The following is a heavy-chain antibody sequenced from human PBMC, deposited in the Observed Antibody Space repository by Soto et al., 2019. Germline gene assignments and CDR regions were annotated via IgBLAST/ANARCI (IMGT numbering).Heavy chain of an antibody. J-gene: IGHJ4*02. D-gene: IGHD6-19*01. CDR3: ARGSGGWPPRLDY. CDR2: IYYSGST. Sequence: QVQLQESGPGLVKPSETLSLNCTVSGGPISSYYWSWIRQSPGKGLEWIGYIYYSGSTTYNPSLTSRVTISVDTSKNQCFLELSSVTAADTAVYYCARGSGGWPPRLDYWGQGTGVIVSS. CDR1: GGPISSYY. V-gene: IGHV4-59*01.